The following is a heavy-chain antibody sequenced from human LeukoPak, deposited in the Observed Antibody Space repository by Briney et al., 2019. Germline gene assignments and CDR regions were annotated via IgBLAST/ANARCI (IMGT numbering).Heavy chain of an antibody. CDR3: ARGPYFDSWSGYPYFDY. CDR2: IYYSGST. Sequence: SQTLSLTCTVSGGSISSGDYHWTWIRQPPGKGLEWIAYIYYSGSTYYNPSLKSRVTISRDTSKNQFSLKLRSVTPADTAVYYCARGPYFDSWSGYPYFDYWGQGTLVTVSS. D-gene: IGHD3-3*01. CDR1: GGSISSGDYH. V-gene: IGHV4-30-4*01. J-gene: IGHJ4*02.